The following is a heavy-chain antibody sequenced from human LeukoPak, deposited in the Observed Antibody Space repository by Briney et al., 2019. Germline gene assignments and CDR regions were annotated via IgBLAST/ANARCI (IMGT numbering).Heavy chain of an antibody. V-gene: IGHV7-4-1*02. Sequence: ASVKVSCKASGYTFTSYAMNWVRQAPGQGLEWMGWINTNTGNPTYAQGFTGRFVFSLDTSVSTAYLQISSLKAEDTAVYYCARDSVAVPLDAFDIWGQGTMVTVSS. CDR3: ARDSVAVPLDAFDI. J-gene: IGHJ3*02. CDR2: INTNTGNP. CDR1: GYTFTSYA. D-gene: IGHD2-15*01.